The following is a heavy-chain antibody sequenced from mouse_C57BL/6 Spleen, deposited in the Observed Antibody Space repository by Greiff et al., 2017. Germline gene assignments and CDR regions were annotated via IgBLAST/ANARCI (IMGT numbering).Heavy chain of an antibody. J-gene: IGHJ1*03. CDR2: ISNGGGST. V-gene: IGHV5-12*01. CDR3: ARHNYYCGSGGYFEV. D-gene: IGHD1-1*01. CDR1: GFTFSDYY. Sequence: EVKLVESGGGLVQPGGSLKLSCAASGFTFSDYYMYWVRQTPEKRLEWVAYISNGGGSTYYPDTVKGRFTISRDTAKNTLYMQMSRLKSEDTAMYYCARHNYYCGSGGYFEVWGTGTTVTVSS.